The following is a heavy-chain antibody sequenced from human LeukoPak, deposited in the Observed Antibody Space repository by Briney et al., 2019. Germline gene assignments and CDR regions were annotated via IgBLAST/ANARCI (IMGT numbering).Heavy chain of an antibody. CDR2: IYYSGST. CDR1: GGSISSSSYY. V-gene: IGHV4-39*07. Sequence: SETLSLTCTVSGGSISSSSYYWGWIRQPPGTGLEWSGSIYYSGSTYYNPSLKSRVTISVDTSKNQFSLKLSSVTAADTAVYYCACYYDFWSGYYNNWFDPWGQGTLVTVSS. J-gene: IGHJ5*02. CDR3: ACYYDFWSGYYNNWFDP. D-gene: IGHD3-3*01.